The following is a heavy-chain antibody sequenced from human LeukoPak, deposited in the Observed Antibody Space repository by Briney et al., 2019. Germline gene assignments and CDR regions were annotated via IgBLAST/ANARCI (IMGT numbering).Heavy chain of an antibody. CDR3: AKGDVVVGNYFDY. Sequence: PARYLRLSCAASGFTFDDYAMHWVRQAPGKGLEWVSGISWNSGSIGYADSVKGRFTISRDNAKNSLYLQMNSLRAEDTALYYCAKGDVVVGNYFDYWGQGTLVTVSS. CDR2: ISWNSGSI. V-gene: IGHV3-9*01. J-gene: IGHJ4*02. CDR1: GFTFDDYA. D-gene: IGHD2-15*01.